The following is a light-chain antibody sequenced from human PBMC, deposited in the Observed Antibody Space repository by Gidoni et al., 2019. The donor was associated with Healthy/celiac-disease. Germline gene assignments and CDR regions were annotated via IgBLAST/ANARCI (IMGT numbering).Light chain of an antibody. Sequence: SYVLTPPPPVSVAPGQTARITCGGNNIGSKSVPWYQQKPGQAPVLVVYDDSDRPSGIPGRFSGSNSGNTATLTISRVEAGDEADYYCQVWDSSSDHVVFGGGTKLTVL. CDR3: QVWDSSSDHVV. J-gene: IGLJ2*01. CDR1: NIGSKS. V-gene: IGLV3-21*02. CDR2: DDS.